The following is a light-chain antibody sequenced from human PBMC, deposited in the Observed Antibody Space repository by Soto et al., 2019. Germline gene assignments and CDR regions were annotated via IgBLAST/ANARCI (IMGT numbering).Light chain of an antibody. Sequence: DIVLTQSPGTLSLSPGERATLSCRVSQRISSSYLAWYQQKPGQAPRLLIYGSCFRATGIPDRFSGSGSGTDFTLTISRLEPEDFAVYYCQQYDSTPPYTFGQGTKLEI. CDR2: GSC. CDR1: QRISSSY. V-gene: IGKV3-20*01. J-gene: IGKJ2*01. CDR3: QQYDSTPPYT.